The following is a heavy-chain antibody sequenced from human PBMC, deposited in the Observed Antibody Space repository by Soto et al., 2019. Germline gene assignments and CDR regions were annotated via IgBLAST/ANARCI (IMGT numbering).Heavy chain of an antibody. D-gene: IGHD6-6*01. CDR2: IYYSGST. V-gene: IGHV4-61*01. Sequence: SETLSLTCTVSGGSVSSGSYYWSWIRQPPGKGLEWIGYIYYSGSTNYNPSLKSRVTISVDTSKNQFSLKLSSVTAADTAVYYCATGTGIAARPGVDYWGQGTLVTVSS. J-gene: IGHJ4*02. CDR3: ATGTGIAARPGVDY. CDR1: GGSVSSGSYY.